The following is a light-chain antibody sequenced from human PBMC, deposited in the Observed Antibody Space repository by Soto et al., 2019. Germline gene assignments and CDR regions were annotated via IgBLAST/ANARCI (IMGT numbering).Light chain of an antibody. Sequence: DIPLTQSPSFLSASVGDRVTISCRASQGISDYLAWYQQKPGKAPKLLIYGASTLQSGFPSRFSGSASGTEFTLTISSLQPEDFATSFCQQFNAYPLTFGGGTKLEIK. V-gene: IGKV1-9*01. CDR3: QQFNAYPLT. CDR1: QGISDY. CDR2: GAS. J-gene: IGKJ4*01.